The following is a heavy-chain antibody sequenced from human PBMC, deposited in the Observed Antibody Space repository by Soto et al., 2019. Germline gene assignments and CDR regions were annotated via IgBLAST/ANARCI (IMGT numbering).Heavy chain of an antibody. J-gene: IGHJ6*02. V-gene: IGHV3-30*18. CDR1: GFTFSSYG. D-gene: IGHD1-26*01. CDR3: AKESVGFLVGAKYYYYGMDV. Sequence: PGGSLRLSCAASGFTFSSYGMHWVRQAPGKGLEWVAVISYDGSNKYYADSVKGRFTISRDNSKNTLYLQMNSLRAEDTAVYYCAKESVGFLVGAKYYYYGMDVWGQGTTVTVSS. CDR2: ISYDGSNK.